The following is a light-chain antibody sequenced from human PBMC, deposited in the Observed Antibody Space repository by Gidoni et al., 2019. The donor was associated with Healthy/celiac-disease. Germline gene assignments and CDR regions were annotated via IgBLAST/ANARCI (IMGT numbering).Light chain of an antibody. J-gene: IGKJ1*01. Sequence: ELVLTQSPATLSLSPGERATLSCRASPSVSSYLAWYQQKPGQAPRLLIYDAANRATGIPARFSGSGSGTDFTLTISSLEPEDFAVYYCQQRSNWPRGTFGQGTKVEIK. CDR2: DAA. V-gene: IGKV3-11*01. CDR1: PSVSSY. CDR3: QQRSNWPRGT.